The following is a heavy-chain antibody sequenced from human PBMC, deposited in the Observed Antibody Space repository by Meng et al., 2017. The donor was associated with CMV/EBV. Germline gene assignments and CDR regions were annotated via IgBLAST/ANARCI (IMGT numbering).Heavy chain of an antibody. D-gene: IGHD3-3*01. CDR3: ARDLPYDFWSGYYRYYYYGMDV. J-gene: IGHJ6*02. CDR2: INSDGSST. V-gene: IGHV3-74*01. CDR1: GFTFSSYW. Sequence: ETLSLTCAASGFTFSSYWMHWVRQAPGKGLVWVSRINSDGSSTSYADSVKGRFTISRDNAKNTLYLQMNSLRAEDTAVYYCARDLPYDFWSGYYRYYYYGMDVWGQGTTVTVSS.